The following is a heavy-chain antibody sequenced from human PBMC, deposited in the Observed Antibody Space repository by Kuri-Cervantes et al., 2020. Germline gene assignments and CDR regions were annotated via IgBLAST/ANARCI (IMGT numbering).Heavy chain of an antibody. CDR1: GGSISSYY. J-gene: IGHJ4*02. V-gene: IGHV4-59*01. CDR3: ARERGQTSYFDY. CDR2: IYYSGST. Sequence: SETLSLTCTVSGGSISSYYWSWIRQPPGKGLEWIGYIYYSGSTNYNPSLKSRVTISVDTSKNQFSLKLSSVTAADTAVYYCARERGQTSYFDYWGQGTLVTVSS. D-gene: IGHD3-16*01.